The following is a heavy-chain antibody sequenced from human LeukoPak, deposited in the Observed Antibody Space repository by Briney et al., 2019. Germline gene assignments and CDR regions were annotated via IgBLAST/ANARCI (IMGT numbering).Heavy chain of an antibody. CDR3: ARDHRGIYSPFDY. V-gene: IGHV3-48*03. J-gene: IGHJ4*02. CDR2: ISGSGSTI. CDR1: GFTFSSYE. D-gene: IGHD2-21*01. Sequence: GGSLRLSCAASGFTFSSYEMNWVRQAPGKGLEWVSYISGSGSTIHYADSVKGRFTISRDNAKNSLYLQMNSLRAEDTAVYYCARDHRGIYSPFDYWGQGTLVTVSS.